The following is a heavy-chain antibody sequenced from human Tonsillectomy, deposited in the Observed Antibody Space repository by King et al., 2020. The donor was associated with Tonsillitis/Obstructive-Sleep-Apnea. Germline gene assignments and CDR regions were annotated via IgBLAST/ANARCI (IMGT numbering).Heavy chain of an antibody. CDR3: ASGSGSYYWALDY. V-gene: IGHV3-30-3*01. Sequence: VQLVESGGGVVQPGRSLRLSCAASGFTFSAYAMHWVRQAPGKGLEWVALISYDGSNKSYADSVRGRFTVSRDNSKNTVYLQMNSLRTEDTAVYYCASGSGSYYWALDYWGQGTLVTVSS. D-gene: IGHD1-26*01. CDR1: GFTFSAYA. J-gene: IGHJ4*02. CDR2: ISYDGSNK.